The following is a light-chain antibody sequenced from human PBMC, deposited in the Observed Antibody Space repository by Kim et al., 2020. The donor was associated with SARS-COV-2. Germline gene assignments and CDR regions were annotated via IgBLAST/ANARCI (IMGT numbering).Light chain of an antibody. Sequence: DIVMTQSPLSLPVTLGQPASISCRSSQSLVHSNGNTYLVWFQQMPGQSPRRLIYKVSNRDSGVPDRFSGSGSGTDFTLKISRVEAEDVGAYYCMQATHFPWTFGQGTKVDIK. CDR3: MQATHFPWT. CDR1: QSLVHSNGNTY. J-gene: IGKJ1*01. V-gene: IGKV2-30*02. CDR2: KVS.